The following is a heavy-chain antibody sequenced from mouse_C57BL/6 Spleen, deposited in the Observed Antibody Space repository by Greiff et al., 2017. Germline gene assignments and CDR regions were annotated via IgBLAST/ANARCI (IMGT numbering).Heavy chain of an antibody. V-gene: IGHV1-82*01. CDR2: IYPGDGDT. D-gene: IGHD2-1*01. Sequence: QVQLQQSGPELVKPGASVKISCKASGYAFSSSWMNWVKQRPGKGLEWIGRIYPGDGDTNYNGKFKGKATLTADKSSSTAYMQLSSLTSEDSAVYFCARLGGNGAMDYWGQGTSVTVSS. CDR1: GYAFSSSW. J-gene: IGHJ4*01. CDR3: ARLGGNGAMDY.